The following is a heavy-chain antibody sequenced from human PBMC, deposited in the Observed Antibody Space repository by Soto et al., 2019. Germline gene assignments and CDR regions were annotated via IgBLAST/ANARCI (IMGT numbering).Heavy chain of an antibody. J-gene: IGHJ1*01. D-gene: IGHD4-17*01. V-gene: IGHV3-64*01. Sequence: EVQLVESGGGLVQPGGSLRLSCAASGFTFISYAMHWVRQAPWQGLEYFSSISSNGGITYYANAVKSRFTISRDNSKNTLYLQMGRLRAEGMAVYCCETLPPTVTRWGQGTLVTVSS. CDR2: ISSNGGIT. CDR1: GFTFISYA. CDR3: ETLPPTVTR.